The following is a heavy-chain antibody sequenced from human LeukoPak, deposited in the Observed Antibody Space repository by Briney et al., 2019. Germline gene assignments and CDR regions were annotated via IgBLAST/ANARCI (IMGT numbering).Heavy chain of an antibody. V-gene: IGHV4-59*11. Sequence: SETLSLTCTVSGVAISSHYCSWIRQPPPTGPGLVGFIISTGTANYNPSLKGRVTLSIDTPKYQLSLRLRSVTAADTAVYYCARVTVEAATKRYFDYWGQGARVTVSS. D-gene: IGHD2-15*01. J-gene: IGHJ4*02. CDR3: ARVTVEAATKRYFDY. CDR1: GVAISSHY. CDR2: IISTGTA.